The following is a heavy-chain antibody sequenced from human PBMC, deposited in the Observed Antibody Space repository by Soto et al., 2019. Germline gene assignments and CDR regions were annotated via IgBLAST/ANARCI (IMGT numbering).Heavy chain of an antibody. Sequence: SVKVSCKASGGTFSSYAISWVRQAPGQGLEWMGGIIPILCTANYAQKFQGRVTITADESTSTAYMELSSLRSEDTSVYYCAREPPRYCSSTSCYTGILPKNGMDVWGQGTTVTVSS. CDR1: GGTFSSYA. CDR3: AREPPRYCSSTSCYTGILPKNGMDV. D-gene: IGHD2-2*02. V-gene: IGHV1-69*13. J-gene: IGHJ6*02. CDR2: IIPILCTA.